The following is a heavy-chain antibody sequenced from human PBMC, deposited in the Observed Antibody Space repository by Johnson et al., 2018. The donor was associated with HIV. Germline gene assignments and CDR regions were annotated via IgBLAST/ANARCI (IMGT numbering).Heavy chain of an antibody. J-gene: IGHJ3*02. V-gene: IGHV3-23*04. CDR2: ISGSGGST. D-gene: IGHD2-21*01. CDR1: GFTFSSYA. CDR3: AKGGCGGDCYLPYLFDI. Sequence: VQLVESGGGLVQPGGSLRLSCAASGFTFSSYAMSWVRQAPGKGLEWVSAISGSGGSTYYADSVKGRFTISRDNSKNTLYLQMNSLRAEDTAVYYCAKGGCGGDCYLPYLFDIWGQGTLVTVSS.